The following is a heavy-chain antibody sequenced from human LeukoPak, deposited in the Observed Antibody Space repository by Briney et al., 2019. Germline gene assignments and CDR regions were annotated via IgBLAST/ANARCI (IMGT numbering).Heavy chain of an antibody. CDR1: GFTFSDHY. V-gene: IGHV3-72*01. D-gene: IGHD5-24*01. CDR3: ARLVEMVTTSYYYYGMDV. CDR2: TRNKANSYTT. J-gene: IGHJ6*02. Sequence: GGSLRLSCAASGFTFSDHYMDWVRQAPGKGLEWVGRTRNKANSYTTEYAASVKGRFTISRDDSKNSLYLQMNSLKTEDTAVYYCARLVEMVTTSYYYYGMDVWGQGTTVTVSS.